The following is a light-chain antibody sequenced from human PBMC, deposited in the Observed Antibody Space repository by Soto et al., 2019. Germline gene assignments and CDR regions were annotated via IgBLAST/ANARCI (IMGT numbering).Light chain of an antibody. Sequence: DIQMTQSPSSLSASVGDRVTITCQASQDISNYLNWYQQKPGKAPKLLIYDASNLETGVPSRFSGSGSGTDFTLTISSLQPEDFATYYCQQANNFPLTFGGGTKVDIK. CDR1: QDISNY. CDR3: QQANNFPLT. CDR2: DAS. V-gene: IGKV1-33*01. J-gene: IGKJ4*01.